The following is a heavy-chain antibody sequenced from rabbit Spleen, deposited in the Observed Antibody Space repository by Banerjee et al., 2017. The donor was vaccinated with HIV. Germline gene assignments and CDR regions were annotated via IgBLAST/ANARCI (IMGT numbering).Heavy chain of an antibody. Sequence: EQLEESGGGLVKPEGSLTLTCKASGVSLNDKDVMCWVRQAPGKGLEWIACIESGSSGFTYLASWAKGRHTISKTSSTTVTLQMTSLTAADTATYFCARDTGSSFSSYGMALWGPGTLVTVS. D-gene: IGHD8-1*01. CDR2: IESGSSGFT. CDR3: ARDTGSSFSSYGMAL. J-gene: IGHJ6*01. CDR1: GVSLNDKDV. V-gene: IGHV1S45*01.